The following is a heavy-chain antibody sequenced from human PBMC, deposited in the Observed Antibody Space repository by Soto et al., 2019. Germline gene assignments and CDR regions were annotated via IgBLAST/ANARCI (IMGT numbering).Heavy chain of an antibody. Sequence: EVQLVESGGCLVKPGGSLRLSCAASGFTFSSYSMNWVRQAPGKGLEWVSSISSSSSYIYYADSVKGRFTISRDNAKNSLYLQMNSLRAEDTAVYYCARDLDMVRGVIMGLVDYWGQGTLVTVSS. CDR3: ARDLDMVRGVIMGLVDY. CDR2: ISSSSSYI. V-gene: IGHV3-21*01. J-gene: IGHJ4*02. CDR1: GFTFSSYS. D-gene: IGHD3-10*01.